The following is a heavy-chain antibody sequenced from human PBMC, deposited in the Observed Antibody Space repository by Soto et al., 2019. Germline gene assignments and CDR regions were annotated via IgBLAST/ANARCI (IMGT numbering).Heavy chain of an antibody. CDR2: ISWDGGST. D-gene: IGHD3-22*01. CDR3: AKDTIRKGSGYSFDY. Sequence: DVQLVESGGVVVQPGGSLRLSCAASGFTFDDYTMHWVRQAPGKGLEWVSLISWDGGSTYYADSVKGRFTISRDNSKNSLYLQMNSLRTEDTAVYYCAKDTIRKGSGYSFDYWGQGTLVTVSS. J-gene: IGHJ4*02. V-gene: IGHV3-43*01. CDR1: GFTFDDYT.